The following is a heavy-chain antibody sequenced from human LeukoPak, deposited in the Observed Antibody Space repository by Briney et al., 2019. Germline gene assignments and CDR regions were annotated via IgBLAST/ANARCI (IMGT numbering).Heavy chain of an antibody. Sequence: GGSLRLSCAASGFTFSSYGMSWVRQAPGKGLEWVSAISGSGSTIYYADSVKGRFTISRDNAKNSLYLQMNSLRAEDTAAYYCARDHWSGWYFNYWGLGTLVTVSS. CDR1: GFTFSSYG. D-gene: IGHD3-3*01. J-gene: IGHJ4*02. CDR2: ISGSGSTI. CDR3: ARDHWSGWYFNY. V-gene: IGHV3-48*04.